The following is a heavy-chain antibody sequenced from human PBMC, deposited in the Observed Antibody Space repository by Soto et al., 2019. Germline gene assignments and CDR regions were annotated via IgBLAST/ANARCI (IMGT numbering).Heavy chain of an antibody. CDR1: GYTLSIYG. Sequence: GASVKVSCXASGYTLSIYGISGVRQTPGQGLEWMGWISAYNGNTNYAQKLQGRVTMTTDTSTSTAYMELRSPRSDDTAVYYCARGNGYCSSTSCHPYYYYYMDVWGKGTTVTVSS. J-gene: IGHJ6*03. V-gene: IGHV1-18*01. D-gene: IGHD2-2*01. CDR3: ARGNGYCSSTSCHPYYYYYMDV. CDR2: ISAYNGNT.